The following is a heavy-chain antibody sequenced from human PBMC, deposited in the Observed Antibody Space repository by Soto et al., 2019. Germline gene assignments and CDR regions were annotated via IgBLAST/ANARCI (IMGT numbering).Heavy chain of an antibody. CDR1: GGTFSTYT. V-gene: IGHV1-18*01. Sequence: GASVKVSCKASGGTFSTYTISWVRQAPGQGLEWMGWISAYNGNTNYAQKLQGRVTMTTDTSTSTAYMELRSLRSDDTAVYYCARKGLGDYPDAFDIWGQGTMVTVSS. J-gene: IGHJ3*02. CDR2: ISAYNGNT. CDR3: ARKGLGDYPDAFDI. D-gene: IGHD4-17*01.